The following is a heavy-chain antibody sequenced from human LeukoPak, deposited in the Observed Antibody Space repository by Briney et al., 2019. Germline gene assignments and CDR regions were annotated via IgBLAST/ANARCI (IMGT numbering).Heavy chain of an antibody. Sequence: GGTLRLSCAASGFTFSDSDIHWVRQASGKGLEWVGRIKTKRSNYATAFTASVKGRFTISRHDSENTAYLQMNSLKTEDTALYYCTTYRSGHYWGQGTLVTVSS. V-gene: IGHV3-73*01. CDR1: GFTFSDSD. J-gene: IGHJ4*02. CDR2: IKTKRSNYAT. CDR3: TTYRSGHY. D-gene: IGHD6-19*01.